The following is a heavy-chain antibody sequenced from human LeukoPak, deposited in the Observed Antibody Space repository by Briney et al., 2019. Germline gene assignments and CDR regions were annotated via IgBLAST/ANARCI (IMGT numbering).Heavy chain of an antibody. Sequence: ASVKVSCKASGYTFTSYDINWVRQATGQGLEWMGWMNPNSGNTGYAQKFQGRVTMTRNTSISTAYMELSSLRSEDTAVYYRAIPDGRGSSDAFDIWGQGTMVTVSS. V-gene: IGHV1-8*01. CDR1: GYTFTSYD. CDR3: AIPDGRGSSDAFDI. CDR2: MNPNSGNT. J-gene: IGHJ3*02. D-gene: IGHD3-10*01.